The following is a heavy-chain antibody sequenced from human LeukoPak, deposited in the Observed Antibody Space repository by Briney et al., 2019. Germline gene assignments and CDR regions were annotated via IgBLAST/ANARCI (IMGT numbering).Heavy chain of an antibody. V-gene: IGHV4-34*01. J-gene: IGHJ4*02. CDR1: GESFSGHY. CDR2: INHSGST. CDR3: ARDRHWTNDWVFDY. Sequence: SETLSLTCAVYGESFSGHYWSWIRQPPGKGLEWIGEINHSGSTNDNPSLKSRVTISEDTSKKRFSLKLSSVTAADTAVYYCARDRHWTNDWVFDYWGQGTLVTASS. D-gene: IGHD1/OR15-1a*01.